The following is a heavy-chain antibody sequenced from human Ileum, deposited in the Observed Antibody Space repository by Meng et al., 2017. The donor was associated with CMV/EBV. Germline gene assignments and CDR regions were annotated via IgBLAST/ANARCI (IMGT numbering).Heavy chain of an antibody. J-gene: IGHJ4*02. D-gene: IGHD2-2*01. CDR2: INADATAT. V-gene: IGHV3-48*03. Sequence: GESLKISCVGSGFIFRNYEMNWVRQVPGKGLEWISYINADATATYYADSVKGRFIISRDNARDSLSLQMNSLRAEDTAIYYCAAHPAFYYWGQGTPVTVSS. CDR3: AAHPAFYY. CDR1: GFIFRNYE.